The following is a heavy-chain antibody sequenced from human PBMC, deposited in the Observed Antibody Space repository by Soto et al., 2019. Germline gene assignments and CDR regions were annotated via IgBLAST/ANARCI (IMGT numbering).Heavy chain of an antibody. CDR3: ASPRDAYIPDY. D-gene: IGHD2-2*01. J-gene: IGHJ4*02. CDR2: ISYDGSNK. V-gene: IGHV3-30-3*01. Sequence: GGSLRLSCAASGFPFSSYAMHLVRQAPGKGLEWVAVISYDGSNKYYADSVKGRFTISRDNSKNTLYLQMKSLRDEDTAVYYCASPRDAYIPDYWGQGILVTVSS. CDR1: GFPFSSYA.